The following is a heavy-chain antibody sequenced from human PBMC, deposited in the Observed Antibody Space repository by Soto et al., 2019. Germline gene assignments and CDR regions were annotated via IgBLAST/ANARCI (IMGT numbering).Heavy chain of an antibody. J-gene: IGHJ4*02. CDR2: IYYSGGT. V-gene: IGHV4-59*01. D-gene: IGHD5-12*01. CDR1: GDSMSSYY. Sequence: QVQLQESGPGLVKPSETLSLTCTVSGDSMSSYYWSWIRQPPGKGLEWIGYIYYSGGTNYNPSLKSRVTISVDTSKHQFCLKLSSVTAADTAVYYCARAWLRLGRVSYFDYWGQGTLVAVSS. CDR3: ARAWLRLGRVSYFDY.